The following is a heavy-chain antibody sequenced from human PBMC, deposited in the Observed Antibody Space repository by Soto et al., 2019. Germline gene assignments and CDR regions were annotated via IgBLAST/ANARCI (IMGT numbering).Heavy chain of an antibody. CDR2: IIPIFGTA. CDR1: GGTFSSYA. CDR3: ARREVADYYYYGMDV. V-gene: IGHV1-69*13. Sequence: ASVKVSCKASGGTFSSYAISWVRQAPGQGLEWMGGIIPIFGTANYAQKFQGRVTITADESTSTAYMELSSLRSEDTAVYYCARREVADYYYYGMDVWGQGTTVTVSS. D-gene: IGHD5-12*01. J-gene: IGHJ6*02.